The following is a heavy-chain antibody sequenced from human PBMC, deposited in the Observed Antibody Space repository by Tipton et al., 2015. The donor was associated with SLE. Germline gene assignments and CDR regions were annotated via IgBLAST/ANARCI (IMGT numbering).Heavy chain of an antibody. D-gene: IGHD4-17*01. V-gene: IGHV4-59*08. CDR3: ARRGHYGDYFDY. CDR2: IYYSGST. J-gene: IGHJ4*02. Sequence: TLSLTCTVSGGSISSYYWSWIRLPPGKGLEWIGYIYYSGSTYYNPSLKSRATISVDTSKNHFSLKLTSVTAADTAVYYCARRGHYGDYFDYWGQGTLVTVSS. CDR1: GGSISSYY.